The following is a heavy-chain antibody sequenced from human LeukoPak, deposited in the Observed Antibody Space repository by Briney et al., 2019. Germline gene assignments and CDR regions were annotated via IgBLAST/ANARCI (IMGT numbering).Heavy chain of an antibody. V-gene: IGHV4-4*07. J-gene: IGHJ4*02. Sequence: SETLSLTCTVSGSSISSYYWSWIRQPAGKGLEWIGRIYTSGSTNYNPSLKSRVTMSVDTSKYQFSLKMTSVTAADTAVYYCARGTNVELLDYWGQGTLVTVSS. CDR1: GSSISSYY. CDR2: IYTSGST. D-gene: IGHD1-26*01. CDR3: ARGTNVELLDY.